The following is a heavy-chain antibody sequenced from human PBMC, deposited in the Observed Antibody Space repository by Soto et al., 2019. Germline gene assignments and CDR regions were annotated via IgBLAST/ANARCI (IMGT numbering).Heavy chain of an antibody. D-gene: IGHD5-12*01. Sequence: NPSETLSLTCIVSGGSFSSSTYYGGWIRQPPGKGLEWIGSIFHSGSTYYNPSLKSRVTLSVDTSKNRFYLRLSSVTAADTAVYYCASAPGFSFFDSWGQGTLVTVSS. CDR1: GGSFSSSTYY. J-gene: IGHJ4*02. CDR2: IFHSGST. V-gene: IGHV4-39*01. CDR3: ASAPGFSFFDS.